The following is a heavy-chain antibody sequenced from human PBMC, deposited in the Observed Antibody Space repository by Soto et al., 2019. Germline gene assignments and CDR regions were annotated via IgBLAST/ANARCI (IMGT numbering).Heavy chain of an antibody. CDR3: ARHGTPFGYSAQPHFGY. J-gene: IGHJ4*02. D-gene: IGHD5-12*01. CDR1: GFTFSSYA. CDR2: ISYDGSNK. Sequence: PGGSLRLSCAASGFTFSSYAMHWVRQTPGKGLEWVAVISYDGSNKYYADSVKGRFTISRDNSKNTLYLQMNSLRAEDTAVYYCARHGTPFGYSAQPHFGYWGQGTLVTVSS. V-gene: IGHV3-30-3*01.